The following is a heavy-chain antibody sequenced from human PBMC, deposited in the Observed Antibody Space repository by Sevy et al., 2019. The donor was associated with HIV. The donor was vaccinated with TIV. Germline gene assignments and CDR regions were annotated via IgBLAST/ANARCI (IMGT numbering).Heavy chain of an antibody. CDR2: IYTSGST. D-gene: IGHD6-6*01. Sequence: SETLSLTCTVSGDSISSYYWSWIRQPAGKGLEWIGRIYTSGSTNYNPSLKSRVTMSVDTSKNQFSLKLSSVTAADTAVYYCARESIAGFYLDYWGQGTLVTVSS. V-gene: IGHV4-4*07. CDR1: GDSISSYY. CDR3: ARESIAGFYLDY. J-gene: IGHJ4*02.